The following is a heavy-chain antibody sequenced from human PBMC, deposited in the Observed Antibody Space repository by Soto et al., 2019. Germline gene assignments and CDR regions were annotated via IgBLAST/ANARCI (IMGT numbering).Heavy chain of an antibody. CDR3: ARQGDSGSGSYYSPHAFDI. J-gene: IGHJ3*02. CDR1: GGSISSSSYY. D-gene: IGHD3-10*01. V-gene: IGHV4-39*01. CDR2: IYYSGST. Sequence: QLQLQESGPGLVKPSETLSLTCTVSGGSISSSSYYWGWIRQPPGKGLEWIGSIYYSGSTYYNPSLKSRVTISVDTSKNQFSLKLSSVTAADTAVYYCARQGDSGSGSYYSPHAFDIWGQWTMVTVSS.